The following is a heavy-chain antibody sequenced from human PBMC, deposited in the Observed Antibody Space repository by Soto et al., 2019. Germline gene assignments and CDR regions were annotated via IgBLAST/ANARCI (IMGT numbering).Heavy chain of an antibody. CDR3: ARGRTVRYCSGCSCYQLLEFFEY. J-gene: IGHJ4*02. V-gene: IGHV1-8*01. CDR1: GYTFTSYD. D-gene: IGHD2-15*01. Sequence: QVQLVQSGAEVKKPGASVKVSCKASGYTFTSYDINWVRQATGQGLEWMGWMNPNSGNTGYAQKFQGRVTMTRNTSISTAYMELSSLRSEDTAVYYCARGRTVRYCSGCSCYQLLEFFEYWGQGTLVTVSS. CDR2: MNPNSGNT.